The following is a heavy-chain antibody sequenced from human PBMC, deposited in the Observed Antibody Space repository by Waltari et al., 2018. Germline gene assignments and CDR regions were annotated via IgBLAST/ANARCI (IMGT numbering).Heavy chain of an antibody. CDR1: GYTLTELS. V-gene: IGHV1-24*01. Sequence: QVQLVQSGAEVKKPGASVKVSCKVSGYTLTELSMHWVRQAPGKGLEGMEGFDPEEGETIYAQKFQGRVTMTEDTSTDTAYMELSSLRSEDTAVYYCATLRGGLTVTKDLGYYGMDVWGQGTTVTVSS. D-gene: IGHD4-17*01. CDR3: ATLRGGLTVTKDLGYYGMDV. CDR2: FDPEEGET. J-gene: IGHJ6*02.